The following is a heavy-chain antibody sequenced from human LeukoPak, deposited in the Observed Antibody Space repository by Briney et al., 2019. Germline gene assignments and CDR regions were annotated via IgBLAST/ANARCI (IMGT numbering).Heavy chain of an antibody. CDR1: GGSISSYY. Sequence: SETLSLTCTVSGGSISSYYWSWIRQPAGKGLEWIGRIYTSGSTNYNPSLKSRVTMSVDTSKNQFSLKLSSVTAAVTAVYYCARTPWDYSNYWFDPWGQGTLVTVSS. D-gene: IGHD4-11*01. CDR3: ARTPWDYSNYWFDP. J-gene: IGHJ5*02. V-gene: IGHV4-4*07. CDR2: IYTSGST.